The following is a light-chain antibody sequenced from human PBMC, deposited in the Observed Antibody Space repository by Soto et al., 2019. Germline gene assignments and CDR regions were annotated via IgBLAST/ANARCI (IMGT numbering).Light chain of an antibody. CDR1: QSVSSN. Sequence: EILMARSPATLSVSPGESATLSCRASQSVSSNLAWHQQKPGQAPRILMYDASTRATGISARFSGSGSGTEFTLTISSLQSEDFAVYYCQQYHNWPITFGQGTRLEIK. CDR2: DAS. J-gene: IGKJ5*01. CDR3: QQYHNWPIT. V-gene: IGKV3-15*01.